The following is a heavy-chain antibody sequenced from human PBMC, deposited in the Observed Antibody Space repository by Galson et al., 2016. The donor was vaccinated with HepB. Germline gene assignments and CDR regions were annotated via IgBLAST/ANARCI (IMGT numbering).Heavy chain of an antibody. Sequence: SLRLSCAASGFTFRNYALSWVRRAPGKGLEWVSHIHGPTPNTHYADSVRGRFSIYRDNSRDTLYLQMDSLTAEDSAIYYCTTWLSHHSDYWGQGTLLTDSS. V-gene: IGHV3-23*01. D-gene: IGHD6-19*01. CDR3: TTWLSHHSDY. J-gene: IGHJ4*02. CDR1: GFTFRNYA. CDR2: IHGPTPNT.